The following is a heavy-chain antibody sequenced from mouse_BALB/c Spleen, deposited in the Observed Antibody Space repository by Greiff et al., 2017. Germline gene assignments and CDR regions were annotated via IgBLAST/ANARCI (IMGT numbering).Heavy chain of an antibody. CDR1: GYAFTSYN. V-gene: IGHV1S135*01. D-gene: IGHD1-1*01. Sequence: EVQLQQSGPELVKPGASVKVSCKASGYAFTSYNMYWVKQSHGKSLEWIGYIDPYNGGTSYNQKFKGKATLTVDKSSSTAYMHLNSLTSEDSAVYYCARDYYGSSPSWFAYWGQGTLVTVSA. CDR3: ARDYYGSSPSWFAY. CDR2: IDPYNGGT. J-gene: IGHJ3*01.